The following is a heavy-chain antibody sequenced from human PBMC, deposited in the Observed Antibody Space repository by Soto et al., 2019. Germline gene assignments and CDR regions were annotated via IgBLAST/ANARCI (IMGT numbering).Heavy chain of an antibody. CDR3: ARGMDIVVVVAASGLFDP. Sequence: TSVKVSCKASGYTFTSYYMHWVRQAPGQGLEWMGIINPSGGSTSYAQKFQGRVTMTRDTSTSTVYMELSSLRSEDTAVYYCARGMDIVVVVAASGLFDPWGQGTLVTVSS. J-gene: IGHJ5*02. D-gene: IGHD2-15*01. CDR2: INPSGGST. V-gene: IGHV1-46*01. CDR1: GYTFTSYY.